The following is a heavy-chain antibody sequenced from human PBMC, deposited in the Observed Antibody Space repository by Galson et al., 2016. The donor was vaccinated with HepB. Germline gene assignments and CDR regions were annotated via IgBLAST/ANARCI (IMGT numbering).Heavy chain of an antibody. CDR2: IRSKAYGGTT. Sequence: SLRLSCAASGITFGDYGMSWVRQAPGKGLEWLGFIRSKAYGGTTEYAASVKGRFTISRDDSKSIAYLQMNSLRSEDTAVYYCGGSYLSVVAYTNWHFDLWGHGTLVTVSS. J-gene: IGHJ2*01. CDR1: GITFGDYG. CDR3: GGSYLSVVAYTNWHFDL. V-gene: IGHV3-49*04. D-gene: IGHD3-16*01.